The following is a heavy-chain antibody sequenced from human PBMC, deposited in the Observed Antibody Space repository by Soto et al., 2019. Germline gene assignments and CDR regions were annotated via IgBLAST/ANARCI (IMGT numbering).Heavy chain of an antibody. CDR1: GFTFGSFG. J-gene: IGHJ4*02. Sequence: QVQLVESGGGVVQPGKSLRLSCAASGFTFGSFGIHWVRQAPGKGLEWVAVISYDGTNKYYTDSVKGRFTISRDNSKNTLYLQMNSLSVGDTAFYYCAKSFSSSGWYYFDHWGQGTLVTVSS. D-gene: IGHD6-19*01. V-gene: IGHV3-30*18. CDR2: ISYDGTNK. CDR3: AKSFSSSGWYYFDH.